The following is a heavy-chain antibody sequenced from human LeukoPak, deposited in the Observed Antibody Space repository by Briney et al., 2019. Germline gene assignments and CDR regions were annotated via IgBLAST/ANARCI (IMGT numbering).Heavy chain of an antibody. CDR2: ISSSSSYI. Sequence: GGSLRLSCAASGFIFSSYSMNWVRQAPGKGLEWVSSISSSSSYIYYADSVKGRFTISRDNAKNSLYLQMNSLRAEDTAVCYCARARYSGSTGWYYGMDVWGQGTTVTVSS. J-gene: IGHJ6*02. CDR3: ARARYSGSTGWYYGMDV. CDR1: GFIFSSYS. D-gene: IGHD1-26*01. V-gene: IGHV3-21*01.